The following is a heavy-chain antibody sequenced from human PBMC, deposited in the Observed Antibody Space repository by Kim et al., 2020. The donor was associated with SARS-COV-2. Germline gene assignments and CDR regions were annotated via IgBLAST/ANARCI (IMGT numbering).Heavy chain of an antibody. CDR1: GGSFSGYY. D-gene: IGHD2-15*01. V-gene: IGHV4-34*01. CDR2: INHSGST. Sequence: SETLSLTCAVSGGSFSGYYWSWIRQPPKKGLEWIGEINHSGSTNYNPSLKRRVTISVDTSKNQFSLNLNSVIAADTAMYYCARGRLYCSGGSCHSSWFDPWGQGTLVTVSS. CDR3: ARGRLYCSGGSCHSSWFDP. J-gene: IGHJ5*02.